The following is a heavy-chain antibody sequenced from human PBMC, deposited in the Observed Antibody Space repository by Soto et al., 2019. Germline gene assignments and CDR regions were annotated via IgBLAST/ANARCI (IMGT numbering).Heavy chain of an antibody. CDR1: GYTFTSYY. CDR2: INPTGGST. CDR3: AREPIAVGVRYYYGMDV. V-gene: IGHV1-46*01. Sequence: QVRLVQSGAEVKKPGASMKVSCKASGYTFTSYYTHWVRQAPRQGLEWMGVINPTGGSTTYPPKFQVRVTMTRDTSTSTVYIELSSLRSEDTAFYYCAREPIAVGVRYYYGMDVWGQGTTVTVSS. D-gene: IGHD6-19*01. J-gene: IGHJ6*02.